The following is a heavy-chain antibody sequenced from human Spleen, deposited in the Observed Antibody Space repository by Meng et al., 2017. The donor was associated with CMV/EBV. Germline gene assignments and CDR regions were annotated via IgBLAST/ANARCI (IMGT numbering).Heavy chain of an antibody. Sequence: GGSLRLSCDASGFTFSNYWMSWVRQTPGKGLEWVASIKQDGSDKYYVDSVKGRFTISRDNAKNSLYLQMNSLRAEDAAVYYCARRHYFDYWGQGTLVTVSS. CDR1: GFTFSNYW. J-gene: IGHJ4*02. CDR2: IKQDGSDK. V-gene: IGHV3-7*01. CDR3: ARRHYFDY.